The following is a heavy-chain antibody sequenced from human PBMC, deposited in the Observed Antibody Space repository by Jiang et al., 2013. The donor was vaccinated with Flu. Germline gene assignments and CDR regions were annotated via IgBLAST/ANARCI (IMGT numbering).Heavy chain of an antibody. CDR1: GYTFTSYD. CDR2: MNPNSGNT. CDR3: ARRTNPRSINNYDY. Sequence: SGAEVKKPGASVKVSCKASGYTFTSYDINWVRQATGQGLEWMGWMNPNSGNTGYAQKFQGRVTMTRNTSINTAYMELSSLRSEDTAVYYCARRTNPRSINNYDYWGQGTLVTVSS. J-gene: IGHJ4*02. D-gene: IGHD1-14*01. V-gene: IGHV1-8*01.